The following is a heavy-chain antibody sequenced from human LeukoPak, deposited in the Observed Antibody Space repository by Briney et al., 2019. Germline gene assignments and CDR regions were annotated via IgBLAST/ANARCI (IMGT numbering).Heavy chain of an antibody. CDR1: GFTFDDYA. J-gene: IGHJ4*02. CDR3: AKDSGRSISSKDY. Sequence: GGSLRLSCAASGFTFDDYAMHWVRQAPVKGLEWVSGISWNSGSIGYADSVKGRFTISRDNAKNSLYLQMNSLRAEDTALYYCAKDSGRSISSKDYWGQGTLVTVSS. D-gene: IGHD3-9*01. V-gene: IGHV3-9*01. CDR2: ISWNSGSI.